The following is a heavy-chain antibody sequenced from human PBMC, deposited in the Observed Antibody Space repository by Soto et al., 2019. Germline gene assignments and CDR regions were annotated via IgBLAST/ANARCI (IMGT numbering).Heavy chain of an antibody. CDR3: ASAELLPHCYYYYYGMDV. CDR1: GYTFTSYY. V-gene: IGHV1-46*04. Sequence: QVQLVQSGAEVKKPGASVKVSCKASGYTFTSYYMHWVRQAPGQGLEWMGIINPSGGSTSYAQKLQRRFTMTRDTSTSTVYMELSSLRSEDTAVYYCASAELLPHCYYYYYGMDVWCEGTTVAVS. J-gene: IGHJ6*02. CDR2: INPSGGST. D-gene: IGHD1-26*01.